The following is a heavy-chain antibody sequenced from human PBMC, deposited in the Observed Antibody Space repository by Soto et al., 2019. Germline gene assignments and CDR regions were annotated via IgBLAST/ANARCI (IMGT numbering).Heavy chain of an antibody. Sequence: GASVKVSCKASGYTFTTYYMHWVRQAPGQGLEWMGWISAYNGNTNYAQILQGRVTMTTDTSTSTAYMERRSLRSDDTAVYYCARESPPADYWGQGTLVTVSS. CDR2: ISAYNGNT. V-gene: IGHV1-18*04. CDR3: ARESPPADY. J-gene: IGHJ4*02. CDR1: GYTFTTYY.